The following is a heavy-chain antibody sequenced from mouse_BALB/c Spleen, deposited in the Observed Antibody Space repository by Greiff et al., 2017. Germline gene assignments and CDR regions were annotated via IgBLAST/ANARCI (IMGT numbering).Heavy chain of an antibody. CDR3: ARLGDYAMDY. J-gene: IGHJ4*01. CDR1: GYSITSDYA. CDR2: ISYSGST. Sequence: EVKLMESGPGLVKPSQSLSLTCTVTGYSITSDYAWNWIRQFPGNKLEWMGYISYSGSTSYNPSLKSRISITRDTSKNQFFLQLNSVTTEDTATYYCARLGDYAMDYWGQGTSVTVSS. V-gene: IGHV3-2*02.